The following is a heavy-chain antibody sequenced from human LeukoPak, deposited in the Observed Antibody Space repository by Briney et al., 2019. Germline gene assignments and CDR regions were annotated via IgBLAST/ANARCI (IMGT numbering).Heavy chain of an antibody. CDR2: IYYSGST. CDR3: ARAGSWLSFGGSLWSYYVDY. J-gene: IGHJ4*02. CDR1: GGSISSYY. V-gene: IGHV4-59*01. Sequence: SETLSLTCTVSGGSISSYYWSWIRQLPGKGLEWIGYIYYSGSTNYNPSLKSRVTISVDTSKNQFSLKLSSVTAADTAVYYCARAGSWLSFGGSLWSYYVDYWGQGTLVTVSS. D-gene: IGHD1-26*01.